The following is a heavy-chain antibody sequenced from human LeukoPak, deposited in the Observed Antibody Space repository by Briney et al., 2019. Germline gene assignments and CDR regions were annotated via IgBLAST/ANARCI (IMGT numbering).Heavy chain of an antibody. J-gene: IGHJ4*02. V-gene: IGHV4-34*01. D-gene: IGHD3-16*02. CDR3: ARGRFYGDYIWGSYRPGSYFDY. CDR1: GGSFSGYY. CDR2: INHSGST. Sequence: PSGTLSLTCAVYGGSFSGYYWSWIRQPPGKGLEGIGEINHSGSTNYNPSLKSRVTISVDTSKNQFSLKLSSVTAADTAVYYCARGRFYGDYIWGSYRPGSYFDYWGQGTLVTVSS.